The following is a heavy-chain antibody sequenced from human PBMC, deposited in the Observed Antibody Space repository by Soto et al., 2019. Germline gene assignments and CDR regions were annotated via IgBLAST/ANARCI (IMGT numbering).Heavy chain of an antibody. V-gene: IGHV3-30*18. Sequence: GGSLRLSCAASGFTFSSYGMHWVRQAPGKGLEWVAVVSYDGSNKYYADSVKGRFTISRDNSKNTLYLQMNSLRAEDTAVYYCAKDWGPMDAFDIWGQGTMVTVSS. D-gene: IGHD3-16*01. CDR3: AKDWGPMDAFDI. CDR1: GFTFSSYG. CDR2: VSYDGSNK. J-gene: IGHJ3*02.